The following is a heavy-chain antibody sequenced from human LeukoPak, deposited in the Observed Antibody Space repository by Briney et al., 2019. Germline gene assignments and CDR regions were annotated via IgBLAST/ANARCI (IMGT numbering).Heavy chain of an antibody. CDR1: GYTFTGYY. CDR3: ARAVPLEFDAFDI. J-gene: IGHJ3*02. Sequence: ASVKVSCKASGYTFTGYYMHWVRQAPGQGLEWMGWINPNSGGTNYAQKFQGRVTMTRDTSISTAYMELSRLRSDDTAVYYCARAVPLEFDAFDIWGQGTMVTVSS. V-gene: IGHV1-2*02. CDR2: INPNSGGT. D-gene: IGHD1-1*01.